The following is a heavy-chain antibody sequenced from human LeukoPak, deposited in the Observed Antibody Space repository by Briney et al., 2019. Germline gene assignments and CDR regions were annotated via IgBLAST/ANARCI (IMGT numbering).Heavy chain of an antibody. Sequence: GGSLRLSCAASGFTFSSFPMTWVRLAPGKGLEWVSTIPSSGGSTYYADSVKGRFTISRDNSKNTLYLQMNSLRAEDTAVYYCAKHMGSSSGYYFPDWGQGTLVTVSS. J-gene: IGHJ4*02. V-gene: IGHV3-23*01. CDR1: GFTFSSFP. CDR3: AKHMGSSSGYYFPD. D-gene: IGHD3-22*01. CDR2: IPSSGGST.